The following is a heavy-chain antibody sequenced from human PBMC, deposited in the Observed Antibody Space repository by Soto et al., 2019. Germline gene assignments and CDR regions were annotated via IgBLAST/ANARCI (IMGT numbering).Heavy chain of an antibody. CDR2: IYPGDSDT. CDR1: GYSFTSYW. J-gene: IGHJ6*02. D-gene: IGHD5-12*01. CDR3: ARVAIYDYYYYGMDV. Sequence: PGESLKISCKGSGYSFTSYWIGWVRQMPGKGLEWMGIIYPGDSDTRYSPSFQGQATISADKSISTAYLQWSSLKASDTAVYYCARVAIYDYYYYGMDVWGQGTTVTVSS. V-gene: IGHV5-51*01.